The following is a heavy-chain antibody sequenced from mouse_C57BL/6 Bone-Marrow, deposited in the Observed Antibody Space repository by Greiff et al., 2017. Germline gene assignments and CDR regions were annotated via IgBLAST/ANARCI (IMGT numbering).Heavy chain of an antibody. CDR2: IDPSDSYT. Sequence: VQLQQPGAELVMPGASVKLSCKASGYTFTSYWMHWVKQRPGQGLEWIGEIDPSDSYTNSNQKFKGKSTLTVAKSSSTAYMQLSSLTSEDSAVYYCAREVYYGSSYYFDYWGQGTTLTVSS. D-gene: IGHD1-1*01. CDR3: AREVYYGSSYYFDY. J-gene: IGHJ2*01. CDR1: GYTFTSYW. V-gene: IGHV1-69*01.